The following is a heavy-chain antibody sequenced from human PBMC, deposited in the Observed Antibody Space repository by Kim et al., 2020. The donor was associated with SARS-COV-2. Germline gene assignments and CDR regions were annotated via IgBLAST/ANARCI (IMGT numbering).Heavy chain of an antibody. CDR2: IIPVLGIT. V-gene: IGHV1-69*04. CDR3: AKARDNGPEDY. J-gene: IGHJ4*02. D-gene: IGHD2-8*01. Sequence: SVKVSCKASGGTFSYFAISWVRQAPGQGLEWMGRIIPVLGITSYAQKFQGRVTITADKSTSTAYMELSSLRSDDAAMYYCAKARDNGPEDYWGEGTLVTVSS. CDR1: GGTFSYFA.